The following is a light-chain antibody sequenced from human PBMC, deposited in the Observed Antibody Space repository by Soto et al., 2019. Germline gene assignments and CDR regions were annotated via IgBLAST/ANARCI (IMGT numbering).Light chain of an antibody. CDR3: QQRSNWPPYT. CDR1: QSVSSY. J-gene: IGKJ2*01. V-gene: IGKV3-11*01. Sequence: EIVLTQSPATLSLSPGERATLSCRASQSVSSYLAWYQQKPGQAPRLLIYDASNRATGFPARFSGSGSGTDFTLTISSLEPEDFAVYYCQQRSNWPPYTFGQGTNLEIK. CDR2: DAS.